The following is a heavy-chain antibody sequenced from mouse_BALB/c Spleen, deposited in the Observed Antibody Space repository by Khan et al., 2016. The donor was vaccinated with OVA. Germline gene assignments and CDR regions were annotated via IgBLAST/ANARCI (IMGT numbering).Heavy chain of an antibody. Sequence: QVQLKESGAELVRPGASVKLSCKPSGYIFTSYWIHWVKQRSGQGLEWIARIYPVTDNTYYNEKLKDKAPRTADKSSSSPCIQLSSLKSEDSAVYFCARDDALYYFAYWGQGTTLTVSS. CDR1: GYIFTSYW. J-gene: IGHJ2*01. CDR2: IYPVTDNT. D-gene: IGHD2-3*01. V-gene: IGHV1-76*01. CDR3: ARDDALYYFAY.